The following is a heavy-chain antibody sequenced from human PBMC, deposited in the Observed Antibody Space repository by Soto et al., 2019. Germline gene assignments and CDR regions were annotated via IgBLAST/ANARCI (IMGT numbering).Heavy chain of an antibody. Sequence: QVQLVQSGAEVKKPGSSVKVSCKASEGTFSSYTIGWVRQAPGQGLEWMGRIVPILGRANYAQQFQARVTITADTSKSTAYMELSSLISEDTALYYCATTLHSEYSSYDFRRHWYFDLWGPGNLVTLSS. CDR3: ATTLHSEYSSYDFRRHWYFDL. CDR2: IVPILGRA. V-gene: IGHV1-69*02. CDR1: EGTFSSYT. J-gene: IGHJ2*01. D-gene: IGHD5-12*01.